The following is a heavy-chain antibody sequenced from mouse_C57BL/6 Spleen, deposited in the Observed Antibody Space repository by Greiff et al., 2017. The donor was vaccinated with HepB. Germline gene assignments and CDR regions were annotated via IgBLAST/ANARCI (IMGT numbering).Heavy chain of an antibody. V-gene: IGHV1-15*01. CDR3: TRRDHGAMDY. Sequence: VQLQQSGAELVRPGASVTLSCKASGYTFTDYEMHWVKQTPVHGLEWIGAIDPETGGTAYNQKFKGKAILTADKSSRTAYMELRSLTSEDSAVYYCTRRDHGAMDYWGQGTSVTVSS. CDR1: GYTFTDYE. CDR2: IDPETGGT. J-gene: IGHJ4*01.